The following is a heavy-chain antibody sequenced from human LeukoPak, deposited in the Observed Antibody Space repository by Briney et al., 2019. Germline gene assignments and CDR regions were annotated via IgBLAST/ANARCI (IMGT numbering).Heavy chain of an antibody. D-gene: IGHD3-10*01. CDR1: GFAFSTYG. Sequence: GGSLRLSCTASGFAFSTYGMHWVRQAPGKGLEWVAIIWYDGNNKYYADSVKGRFTISRDNSKNTLYLQMNSLRAEDTAVYYCARYGSGSYYYYYGMDVWGQGTTVTVSS. J-gene: IGHJ6*02. CDR3: ARYGSGSYYYYYGMDV. V-gene: IGHV3-33*01. CDR2: IWYDGNNK.